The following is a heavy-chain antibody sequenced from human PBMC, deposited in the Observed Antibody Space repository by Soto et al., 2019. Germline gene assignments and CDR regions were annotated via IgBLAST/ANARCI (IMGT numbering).Heavy chain of an antibody. CDR3: ASQASPYYYYGMDV. CDR1: GGSISSSSYY. CDR2: IYYSGST. V-gene: IGHV4-39*01. Sequence: QLQLQESGPGLVKPSETLSLTCTVSGGSISSSSYYWGWIRQPPGKGLEWIGSIYYSGSTYYNPALKSRVTIPVDTSKNQCPLKLSSVTAADTAVYYCASQASPYYYYGMDVWGQGTTVTVSS. J-gene: IGHJ6*02.